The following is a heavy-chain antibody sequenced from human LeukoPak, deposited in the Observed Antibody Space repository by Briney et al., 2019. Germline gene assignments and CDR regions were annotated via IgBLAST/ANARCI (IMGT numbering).Heavy chain of an antibody. CDR1: GGTFSSYA. J-gene: IGHJ6*02. V-gene: IGHV1-69*01. D-gene: IGHD6-13*01. CDR3: ARGYSSSWPILDYYGMDV. CDR2: IIPIFGTA. Sequence: SVKVSFKASGGTFSSYAISWVRQAPGQGLEWMGGIIPIFGTANYAQKFQGRVTITADESTSTAYMELSSLRSEDTAVYYCARGYSSSWPILDYYGMDVWGQGTTVTVSS.